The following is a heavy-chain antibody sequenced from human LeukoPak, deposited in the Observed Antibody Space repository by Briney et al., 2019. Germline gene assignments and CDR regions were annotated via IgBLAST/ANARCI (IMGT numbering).Heavy chain of an antibody. V-gene: IGHV4-34*01. CDR1: GVSFSGYY. J-gene: IGHJ1*01. D-gene: IGHD3-3*01. Sequence: SETLSLTCAVYGVSFSGYYWSWIRQPPGKGLEWIGEINHSGSTNYNPSLKSRVTISVDTSKNQFSLRLNSVTAADTAVYYCARRSSYSYFQHWGQGTLVTVSS. CDR2: INHSGST. CDR3: ARRSSYSYFQH.